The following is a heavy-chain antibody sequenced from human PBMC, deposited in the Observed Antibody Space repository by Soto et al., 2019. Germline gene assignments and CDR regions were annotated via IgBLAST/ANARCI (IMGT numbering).Heavy chain of an antibody. J-gene: IGHJ4*02. D-gene: IGHD2-15*01. CDR2: ISGSGGST. CDR1: GFTFSSYA. Sequence: GGSLRLSCAASGFTFSSYAMSWVRQAPGKGLEWVSAISGSGGSTYYADSVKGRFTISRDNSKNTLYLQMNSLRAEDTAVYYCAIDVRGCSGGSCYSPPRWGQGTLVTVSS. V-gene: IGHV3-23*01. CDR3: AIDVRGCSGGSCYSPPR.